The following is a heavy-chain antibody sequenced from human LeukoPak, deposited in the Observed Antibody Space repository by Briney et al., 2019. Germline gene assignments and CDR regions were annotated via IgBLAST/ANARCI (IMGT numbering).Heavy chain of an antibody. CDR1: GFTFSSYG. V-gene: IGHV3-30*02. D-gene: IGHD1-26*01. CDR2: IRYDGSDK. J-gene: IGHJ4*02. CDR3: AKGGTMGLDY. Sequence: GGSLRLSCAASGFTFSSYGMHWVRQAPGKGLEWVAFIRYDGSDKYYADSVKGRFTISRDNSKNTLYLQMNSLRAEDTAVYYCAKGGTMGLDYWGQGTLVTVSP.